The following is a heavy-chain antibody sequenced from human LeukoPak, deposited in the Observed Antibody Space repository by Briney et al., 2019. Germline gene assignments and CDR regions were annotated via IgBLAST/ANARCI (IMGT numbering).Heavy chain of an antibody. D-gene: IGHD6-13*01. J-gene: IGHJ5*02. CDR3: ARDGSSWYAVGWFDP. CDR1: GYTFTRNL. Sequence: ASVKVSCKASGYTFTRNLMHRVRESLGQGLEWVGWINLNSVGTNYAQKFQGRVTMTRETSISTAYMELSRLRSDDTAVYYCARDGSSWYAVGWFDPWGQGTLVTVSS. CDR2: INLNSVGT. V-gene: IGHV1-2*02.